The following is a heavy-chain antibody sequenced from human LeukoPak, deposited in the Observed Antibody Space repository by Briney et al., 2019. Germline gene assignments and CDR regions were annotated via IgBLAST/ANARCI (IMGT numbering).Heavy chain of an antibody. D-gene: IGHD2-21*02. CDR2: FDPEDGET. V-gene: IGHV1-24*01. J-gene: IGHJ3*02. CDR3: ATGPTPSPYCGGDCYSPSFDI. CDR1: GYTLTELS. Sequence: ASVKVSCKVSGYTLTELSMHWVRQAPGKGLEWMGGFDPEDGETIYAQKFQGRVTMTEDTSTDTAYMELSSLRSEDTAVYYCATGPTPSPYCGGDCYSPSFDIWGQGTMVTVSS.